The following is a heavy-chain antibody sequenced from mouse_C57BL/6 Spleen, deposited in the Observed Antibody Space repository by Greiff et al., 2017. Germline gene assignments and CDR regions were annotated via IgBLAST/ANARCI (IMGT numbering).Heavy chain of an antibody. J-gene: IGHJ2*01. Sequence: QVQLQQPGAELVRPGSSVKLSCKASGYTFTSYWMHWVKQRPIQGLEWIGNIDPSDSETHYNQKFKDKATLTVDKSSSTAYMQLSSLTSEDSAVYYCARWGRTTAFDYWGQGTTLTVSS. D-gene: IGHD1-2*01. CDR3: ARWGRTTAFDY. CDR2: IDPSDSET. CDR1: GYTFTSYW. V-gene: IGHV1-52*01.